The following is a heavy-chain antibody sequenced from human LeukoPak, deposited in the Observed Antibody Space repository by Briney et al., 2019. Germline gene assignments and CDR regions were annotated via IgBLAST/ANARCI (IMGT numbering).Heavy chain of an antibody. J-gene: IGHJ4*02. Sequence: PGGSLRLSCAASGFAVSSNYMSWVRQAPGKGLQWVSVIPSGGTPYYAESVKDRFIISRDISKNTLFLQMTSLSAEDTAVYYCGRDLLGPLDYWGQGALVTVSS. CDR1: GFAVSSNY. CDR3: GRDLLGPLDY. CDR2: IPSGGTP. V-gene: IGHV3-66*01.